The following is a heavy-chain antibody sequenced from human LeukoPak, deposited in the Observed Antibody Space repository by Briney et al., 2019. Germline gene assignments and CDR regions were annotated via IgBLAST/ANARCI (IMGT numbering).Heavy chain of an antibody. CDR2: IYYSGST. CDR1: GGSISSSSYY. V-gene: IGHV4-39*01. J-gene: IGHJ4*02. CDR3: ARLGRLLWFGETYYFDY. Sequence: PSETLSLTCTVSGGSISSSSYYWGWIRQPPGKGLEWIGSIYYSGSTYYNPSLKSRVTISVDTSKNQFSLKLSSVAAADTAVYYCARLGRLLWFGETYYFDYWGQGTLVTVSS. D-gene: IGHD3-10*01.